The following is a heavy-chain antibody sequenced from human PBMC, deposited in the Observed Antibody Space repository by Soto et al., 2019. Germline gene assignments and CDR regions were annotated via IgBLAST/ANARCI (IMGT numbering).Heavy chain of an antibody. CDR2: INAGNGNT. CDR3: ARGSRFGDYYYYYYGMDV. J-gene: IGHJ6*02. V-gene: IGHV1-3*01. CDR1: GYTFTSYA. Sequence: KQRKASVKVSCKASGYTFTSYAMHWVRQAPGQRLEWMGWINAGNGNTKYSQKFQGRVTITRDTSASTAYMELSSLRSEDTAVYYCARGSRFGDYYYYYYGMDVWGQGTTVTVSS. D-gene: IGHD3-10*01.